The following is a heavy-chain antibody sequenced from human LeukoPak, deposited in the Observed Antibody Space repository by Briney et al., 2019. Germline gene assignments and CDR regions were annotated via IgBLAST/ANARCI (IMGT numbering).Heavy chain of an antibody. CDR1: GFTVSSNY. CDR2: IYSGGST. Sequence: GGSVRLSCAASGFTVSSNYMSWVRQAPGKGLEWVSVIYSGGSTYYADSVKGRFTISRDNSKNTLYLQMNSLRAEDTAVYYCARVYYDSTYYFDYWGQGTLVTVSS. V-gene: IGHV3-53*01. CDR3: ARVYYDSTYYFDY. D-gene: IGHD3-22*01. J-gene: IGHJ4*02.